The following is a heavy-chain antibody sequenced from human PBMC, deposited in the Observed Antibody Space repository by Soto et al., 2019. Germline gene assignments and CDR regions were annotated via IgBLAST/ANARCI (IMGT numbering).Heavy chain of an antibody. CDR1: GYTFTRFG. J-gene: IGHJ5*02. D-gene: IGHD1-26*01. CDR3: ARSSGGNFGIIIEGTNWFAP. CDR2: INPHGGST. V-gene: IGHV1-18*01. Sequence: ASVKVSCKASGYTFTRFGINWVRQAPGQGLEWMGVINPHGGSTAYAQKFKGRVTLTRDTSASTVYMEVSSLTSEDTAMYYCARSSGGNFGIIIEGTNWFAPWGQGTLVTVSS.